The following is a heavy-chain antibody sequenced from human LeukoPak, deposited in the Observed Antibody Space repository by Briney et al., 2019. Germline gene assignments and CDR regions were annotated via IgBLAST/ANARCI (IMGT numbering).Heavy chain of an antibody. CDR3: AVVGDYYDSSGHDY. CDR1: GFTFSGYE. CDR2: ISSSGSTI. J-gene: IGHJ4*02. Sequence: PGGSLRLSCAASGFTFSGYEMNRVRQAPGKGLEWVSYISSSGSTIYYADSVKGRFTISRDNAKNSLYLQMNSLRAEDTAVYYCAVVGDYYDSSGHDYWGQGTLVTVSS. V-gene: IGHV3-48*03. D-gene: IGHD3-22*01.